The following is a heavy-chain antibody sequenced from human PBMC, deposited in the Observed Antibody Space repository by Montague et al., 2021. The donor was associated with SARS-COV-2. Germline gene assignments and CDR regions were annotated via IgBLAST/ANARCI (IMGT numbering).Heavy chain of an antibody. CDR1: GFSFDTYG. J-gene: IGHJ4*02. Sequence: SLRLSCAASGFSFDTYGMSWVRQAPGQGLEWVSSIRGDGDKTYYSGSVKGRFTISRDTSSNTLNLQMNSLRAEDTAIYFCEKQRGPATTTFDYWGQGTLVTVSS. V-gene: IGHV3-23*01. D-gene: IGHD1/OR15-1a*01. CDR3: EKQRGPATTTFDY. CDR2: IRGDGDKT.